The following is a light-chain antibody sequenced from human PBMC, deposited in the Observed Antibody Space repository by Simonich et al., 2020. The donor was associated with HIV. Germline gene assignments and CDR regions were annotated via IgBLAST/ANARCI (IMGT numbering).Light chain of an antibody. CDR1: RNILYSSNKKNY. CDR3: QQYYTTPPT. CDR2: WAS. V-gene: IGKV4-1*01. J-gene: IGKJ1*01. Sequence: DIVMTQSPDSLAVSLGERATIKCKSSRNILYSSNKKNYLAWYQQRPGQPPNLLIYWASTRESGVPDRFSASGSGTDFTLTISSLQAEDVALYYCQQYYTTPPTFGQGTKVEIK.